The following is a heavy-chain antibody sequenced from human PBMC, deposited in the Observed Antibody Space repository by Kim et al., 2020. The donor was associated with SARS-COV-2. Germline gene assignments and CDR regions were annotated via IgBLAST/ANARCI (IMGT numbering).Heavy chain of an antibody. Sequence: GGSLRLSCAASGFTFSSYGMHWVRQAPGKGLEWVAVIWYDGSNKYYADSVKGRFTISRDNSKNTLYLQMNSLRAEDTAVYYCARNHPWGIAAAGSAFDIWGQGTMVTVSS. CDR1: GFTFSSYG. D-gene: IGHD6-13*01. J-gene: IGHJ3*02. CDR2: IWYDGSNK. V-gene: IGHV3-33*01. CDR3: ARNHPWGIAAAGSAFDI.